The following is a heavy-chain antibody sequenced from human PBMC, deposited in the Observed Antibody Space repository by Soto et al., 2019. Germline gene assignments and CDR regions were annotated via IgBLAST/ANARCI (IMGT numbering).Heavy chain of an antibody. CDR3: ARGETYLVV. V-gene: IGHV1-69*01. J-gene: IGHJ6*02. D-gene: IGHD3-16*01. CDR1: RDTFNKYA. CDR2: IIPIFSSR. Sequence: QVQLVQSGAEVKKPGSSVKVSCKTSRDTFNKYAFNWVRQAPGQGLEWMGWIIPIFSSRNYAEKFQGRVTITADDSTSTAYMELRSMRFEDTAVYYCARGETYLVVGGQGTTVTVSS.